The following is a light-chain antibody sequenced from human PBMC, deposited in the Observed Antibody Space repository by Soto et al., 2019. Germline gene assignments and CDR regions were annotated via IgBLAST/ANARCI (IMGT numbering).Light chain of an antibody. J-gene: IGKJ5*01. CDR3: QQRSNWPPLT. V-gene: IGKV3-11*01. Sequence: EIVLTQSPATLSLSPGERDTLSCRASQSVNSYLAWYQHKPGQAPRLLIYGASHRATGIPARFSGSGSGTDFTLTISSLEPEDFAVYYCQQRSNWPPLTFGQGTRPEIK. CDR2: GAS. CDR1: QSVNSY.